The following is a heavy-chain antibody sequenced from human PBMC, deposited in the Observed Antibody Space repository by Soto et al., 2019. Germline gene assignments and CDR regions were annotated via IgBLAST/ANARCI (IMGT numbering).Heavy chain of an antibody. CDR3: ARVRYYYDNSGYSYGWFGH. CDR1: GGSMSNHY. J-gene: IGHJ5*02. D-gene: IGHD3-22*01. V-gene: IGHV4-59*11. Sequence: SETLSLTCSVSGGSMSNHYWSWIRQPPGKGLEWIGDIYYSGSTDYNPSLKSGVSISVDTSKSQFFLKLNAVTAAETAVYFCARVRYYYDNSGYSYGWFGHWGQGTLVTVSS. CDR2: IYYSGST.